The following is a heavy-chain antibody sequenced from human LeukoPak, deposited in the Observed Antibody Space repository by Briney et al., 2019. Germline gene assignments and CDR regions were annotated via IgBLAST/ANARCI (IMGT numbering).Heavy chain of an antibody. CDR3: TADLWR. Sequence: GGSLRLSCLASGLTFNSAWMAWVRQAPGKGLEWVGRIRSEDRGGTADYAAPVKGRFTISRDDSKNTMYLQMNSLKSEDTAVYHCTADLWRWGQGALVTVAS. D-gene: IGHD2-21*01. CDR2: IRSEDRGGTA. J-gene: IGHJ4*02. V-gene: IGHV3-15*01. CDR1: GLTFNSAW.